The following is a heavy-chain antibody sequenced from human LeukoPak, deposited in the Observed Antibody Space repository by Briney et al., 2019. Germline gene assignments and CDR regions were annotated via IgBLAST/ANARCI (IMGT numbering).Heavy chain of an antibody. Sequence: GGSLRLSCAASAFSFSSYPMTWVRQAPGKGLEWVSGISGNGISTYYADSVKGRFTISRDNAKNSLYLQMNSLRAEDTAVYYCAREGDGPATGADAFDIWGQGTMVTVSS. V-gene: IGHV3-23*01. J-gene: IGHJ3*02. CDR2: ISGNGIST. CDR3: AREGDGPATGADAFDI. CDR1: AFSFSSYP. D-gene: IGHD7-27*01.